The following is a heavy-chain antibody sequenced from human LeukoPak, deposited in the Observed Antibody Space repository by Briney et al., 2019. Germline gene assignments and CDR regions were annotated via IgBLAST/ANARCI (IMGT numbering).Heavy chain of an antibody. D-gene: IGHD3-22*01. V-gene: IGHV4-59*01. Sequence: SETLSLTCTVSGGSISSYYWSWIRQPPGKGLEWIGYIYYSGSTNYNPSLKSRVTISVDTSKNQFSLKLSSVTAADTAVYYCARAGYYDSSGYLDYWGQGTLVTVSS. CDR2: IYYSGST. CDR3: ARAGYYDSSGYLDY. CDR1: GGSISSYY. J-gene: IGHJ4*02.